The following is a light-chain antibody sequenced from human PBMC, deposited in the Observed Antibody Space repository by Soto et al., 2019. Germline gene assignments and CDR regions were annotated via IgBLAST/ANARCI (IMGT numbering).Light chain of an antibody. Sequence: EIVLTQSPGTLSLSPGERATLSCRANQSVSSSYLAWYQQKPGQAPRLLIYGASSRATGIPDWFSGSGSGTDFTLTISRLEPEDFAVYYCQQYGSSPTFGQGTKVEIK. CDR1: QSVSSSY. V-gene: IGKV3-20*01. J-gene: IGKJ1*01. CDR2: GAS. CDR3: QQYGSSPT.